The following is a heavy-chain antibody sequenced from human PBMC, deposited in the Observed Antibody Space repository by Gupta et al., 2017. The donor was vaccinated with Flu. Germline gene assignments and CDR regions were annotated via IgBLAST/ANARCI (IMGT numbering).Heavy chain of an antibody. Sequence: EAPLLESAGGLVRPGGCPRLPCPGPGFTFSHYAMSWVRQAPGKGLEWVSAISDSGSSTYYADSVKGRFTISRDNSKNTLYLQMNSLRAEDTAVYYCAGDLEYWGQGTLVTVSS. J-gene: IGHJ4*02. CDR2: ISDSGSST. CDR3: AGDLEY. V-gene: IGHV3-23*01. D-gene: IGHD2-21*02. CDR1: GFTFSHYA.